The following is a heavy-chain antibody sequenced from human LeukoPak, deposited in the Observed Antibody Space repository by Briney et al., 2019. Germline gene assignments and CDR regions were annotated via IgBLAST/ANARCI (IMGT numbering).Heavy chain of an antibody. Sequence: PSETLSLTCTVSGGSISSSSYYWGWIRQPPGKGLEWIGGIYYSGSTYYNPSLKSRVTISVDTSKNQFSLKLSSVTAADTAVYYCARGKGDSSSWYHFFDYWGQGTLVTVSS. CDR2: IYYSGST. CDR1: GGSISSSSYY. V-gene: IGHV4-39*07. D-gene: IGHD6-13*01. J-gene: IGHJ4*02. CDR3: ARGKGDSSSWYHFFDY.